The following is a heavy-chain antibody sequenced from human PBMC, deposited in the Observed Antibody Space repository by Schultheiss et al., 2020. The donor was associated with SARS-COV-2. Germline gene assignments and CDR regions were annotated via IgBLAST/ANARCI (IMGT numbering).Heavy chain of an antibody. V-gene: IGHV3-23*01. J-gene: IGHJ5*02. Sequence: LSLTCTVSGGSISSYYWSWIRQPPGKGLEWVSAISGSGGSTYYADSVKGRFTISRDNAKNSLYLQMNSLKTEDTAVYYCAMTSGGSPNWFDPWGQGTLVTVSS. CDR3: AMTSGGSPNWFDP. CDR1: GGSISSYY. CDR2: ISGSGGST. D-gene: IGHD3-16*01.